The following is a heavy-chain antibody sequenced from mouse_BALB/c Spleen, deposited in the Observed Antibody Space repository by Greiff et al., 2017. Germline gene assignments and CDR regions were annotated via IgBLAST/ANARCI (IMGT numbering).Heavy chain of an antibody. CDR1: GFTFSSFG. CDR2: ISSGSSTI. Sequence: VKLMESGGGLVQPGGSRKLSCAASGFTFSSFGMHWVRQAPEKGLEWVAYISSGSSTIYYADTVKGRFTISRDNPKNTLFLQMTSLRSEDTAMYYCARERDYYFDYWGQGTTLTVSS. V-gene: IGHV5-17*02. CDR3: ARERDYYFDY. J-gene: IGHJ2*01.